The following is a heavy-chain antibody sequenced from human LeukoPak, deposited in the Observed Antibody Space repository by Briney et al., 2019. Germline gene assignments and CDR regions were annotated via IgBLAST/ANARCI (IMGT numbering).Heavy chain of an antibody. V-gene: IGHV5-51*01. J-gene: IGHJ3*02. CDR2: IYPGDSET. Sequence: GESLKISCKGSGYSFTSYWIGWVRQMPGKGLEWMGIIYPGDSETRYIPSFQGQVTFSGDKSINTAYLQWSSLKASDTAIYYCAAIGSYWDAFDIGGKGTMVTVTS. CDR1: GYSFTSYW. D-gene: IGHD2-15*01. CDR3: AAIGSYWDAFDI.